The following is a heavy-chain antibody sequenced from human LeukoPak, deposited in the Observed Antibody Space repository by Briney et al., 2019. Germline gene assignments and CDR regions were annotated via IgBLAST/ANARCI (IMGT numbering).Heavy chain of an antibody. CDR2: IYHDGRI. D-gene: IGHD1-20*01. CDR1: GYSITNGYY. V-gene: IGHV4-38-2*02. CDR3: ARDTSPGITGTY. J-gene: IGHJ4*02. Sequence: SETLSLACTVSGYSITNGYYWGWIRQPPGKGLEWIGSIYHDGRIDYNPSLKSRVTISRDTSNDQFSLKLSSVTAADTAMYYCARDTSPGITGTYWGQGTLVTVSS.